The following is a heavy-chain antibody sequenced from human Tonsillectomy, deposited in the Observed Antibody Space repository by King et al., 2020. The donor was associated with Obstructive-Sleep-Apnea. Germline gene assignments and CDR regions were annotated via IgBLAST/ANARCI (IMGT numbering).Heavy chain of an antibody. Sequence: VQLQESGPGLVKPSETLSLTCTVSGGSITNYYWSWIRQPPGKGLEWIVYMYYSGNTNFNPSLKSRVTISADTSKIQLFLRLSSVTAADTAVYYCARHRGVEDYGGYGDYFDYWGQGTLVTVSS. V-gene: IGHV4-59*08. J-gene: IGHJ4*02. CDR1: GGSITNYY. D-gene: IGHD5-12*01. CDR2: MYYSGNT. CDR3: ARHRGVEDYGGYGDYFDY.